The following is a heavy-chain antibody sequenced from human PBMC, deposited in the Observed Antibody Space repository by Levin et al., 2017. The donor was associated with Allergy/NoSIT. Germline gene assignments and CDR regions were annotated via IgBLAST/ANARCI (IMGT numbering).Heavy chain of an antibody. CDR3: AKAATSYYYGMDV. V-gene: IGHV3-23*01. CDR2: ISGSGDST. J-gene: IGHJ6*02. Sequence: ETLSLTCAASGFTFRPYAMSWVRQAPGKGLEWVSGISGSGDSTYYADSVKGRFTISRDNSKNTLYLQMNSLRDEDTAVYFCAKAATSYYYGMDVWGQGTTVTVSS. CDR1: GFTFRPYA.